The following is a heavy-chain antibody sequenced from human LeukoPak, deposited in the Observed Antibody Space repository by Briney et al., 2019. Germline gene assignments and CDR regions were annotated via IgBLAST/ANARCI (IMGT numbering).Heavy chain of an antibody. J-gene: IGHJ5*02. V-gene: IGHV4-38-2*01. CDR3: ARHLGATVAIIGWFDP. D-gene: IGHD4-23*01. Sequence: SETLSLTCAVSGYSISSGYYWGWIRQPPGKGLEWIGSIYHSGSTYYNPSLKSRVTISVDTSKNQFSLKLSSVTAADTAVYYCARHLGATVAIIGWFDPWGQGTLVTVSS. CDR1: GYSISSGYY. CDR2: IYHSGST.